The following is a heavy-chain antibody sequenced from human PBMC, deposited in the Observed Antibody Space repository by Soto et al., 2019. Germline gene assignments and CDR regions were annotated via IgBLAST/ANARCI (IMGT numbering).Heavy chain of an antibody. J-gene: IGHJ4*02. Sequence: QVQLVESGGGVVQPGRSLRLSCAASGFTFSSYGMHWVRQAPGKGLEWVAVISYDGSNKYYADSVKGRFTISRDNSKNPLYLKMNSLRAEDTAVYYCAKDKHIVVVTAPFDYWGQGTLVTVSS. V-gene: IGHV3-30*18. CDR2: ISYDGSNK. D-gene: IGHD2-21*02. CDR1: GFTFSSYG. CDR3: AKDKHIVVVTAPFDY.